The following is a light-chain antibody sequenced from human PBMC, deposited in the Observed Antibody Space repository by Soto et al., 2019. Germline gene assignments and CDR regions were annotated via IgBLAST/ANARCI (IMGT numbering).Light chain of an antibody. Sequence: EVVLTQSPGTLSLSKGERATLSCRASQTVSRSALAWYQQKPGQAPRLLVQGASRRATGIPDRFSGSGSGTDFTLTISRLEPEDFEVYYCQQYGGSPTTFGQGTKVDVK. V-gene: IGKV3-20*01. J-gene: IGKJ1*01. CDR2: GAS. CDR3: QQYGGSPTT. CDR1: QTVSRSA.